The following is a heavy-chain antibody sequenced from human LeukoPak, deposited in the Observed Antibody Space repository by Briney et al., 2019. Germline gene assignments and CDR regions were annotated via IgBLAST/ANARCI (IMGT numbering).Heavy chain of an antibody. V-gene: IGHV3-30*18. CDR1: GFIFSKYG. J-gene: IGHJ5*01. Sequence: PGGSLRLSCAASGFIFSKYGMYWVRQAPGKGLEWVAAISYDGNTQHYADPVKGRFTISRDNSKSKVYLQIDTLTIEDSAVYYCVKPYPTLTTSSVLDTWGQGTLVTVSS. CDR3: VKPYPTLTTSSVLDT. CDR2: ISYDGNTQ. D-gene: IGHD4-17*01.